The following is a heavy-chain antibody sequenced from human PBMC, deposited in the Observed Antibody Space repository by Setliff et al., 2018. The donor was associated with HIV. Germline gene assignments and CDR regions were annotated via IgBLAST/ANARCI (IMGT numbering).Heavy chain of an antibody. CDR2: IYHSGST. J-gene: IGHJ1*01. Sequence: ETLSLTCAVSGDSISSSNWWSWVRQSPGKGLEWIGKIYHSGSTNYNPSLKSRVTISVDKSKNQFSLKLSSVTAADTAVYYCTREWTGYSSTWGQGTLVTVSS. CDR3: TREWTGYSST. V-gene: IGHV4-4*02. CDR1: GDSISSSNW. D-gene: IGHD6-13*01.